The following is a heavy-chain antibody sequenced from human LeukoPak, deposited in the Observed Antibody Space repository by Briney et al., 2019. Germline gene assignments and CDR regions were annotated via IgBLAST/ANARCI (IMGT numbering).Heavy chain of an antibody. D-gene: IGHD3-16*02. CDR2: IKAKAHGGTI. CDR3: TTDSVYVWGSYRSGY. CDR1: GFTFINAW. Sequence: GGSLRLSCAASGFTFINAWMAWVRQAQGKGLEWVGRIKAKAHGGTIEYAAPVKGRFTISRDDSKNTLYLQMNSLKTEDTAVYYCTTDSVYVWGSYRSGYWGQGTLVTVSS. J-gene: IGHJ4*02. V-gene: IGHV3-15*01.